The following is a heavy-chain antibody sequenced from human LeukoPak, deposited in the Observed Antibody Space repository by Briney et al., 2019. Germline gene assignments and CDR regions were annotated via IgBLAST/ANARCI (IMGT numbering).Heavy chain of an antibody. Sequence: SVKVSCKASGGTFSSYAINWVRQAPGQGLEWMGGIIPIFGTANYAQKFQGRVTITADESTSTAYMELSSLRSEDTAVYYCARAGPGYDFWSGYQNQRPEDYWGQGTLVTVSS. V-gene: IGHV1-69*13. CDR2: IIPIFGTA. CDR1: GGTFSSYA. CDR3: ARAGPGYDFWSGYQNQRPEDY. J-gene: IGHJ4*02. D-gene: IGHD3-3*01.